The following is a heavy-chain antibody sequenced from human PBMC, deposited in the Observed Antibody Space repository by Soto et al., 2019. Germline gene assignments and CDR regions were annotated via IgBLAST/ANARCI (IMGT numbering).Heavy chain of an antibody. D-gene: IGHD4-4*01. CDR3: ARGGGVTTTGDDY. Sequence: QLQLQESGSGLVKPSQTLSLTCAVSGGSINTATHSWSWIRQPPGKGLEWIGYIYHSGSTYYNPSVKSRVTISMDKSHNQFALGLSSVTAADTAVYYCARGGGVTTTGDDYWGQGILVTVSS. V-gene: IGHV4-30-2*01. CDR2: IYHSGST. J-gene: IGHJ4*02. CDR1: GGSINTATHS.